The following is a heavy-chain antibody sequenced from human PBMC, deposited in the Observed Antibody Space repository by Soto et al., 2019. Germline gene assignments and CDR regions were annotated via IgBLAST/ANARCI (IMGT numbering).Heavy chain of an antibody. CDR2: IIPIFGTA. CDR3: ARDSYDFWSGYFIYGMDV. Sequence: SVKVSCKASGGTFSIYAISCVLLSPVQWLEWMGGIIPIFGTANYAQKFQGRVTITADKSTSTAYMELSSLRSEDTAVYYCARDSYDFWSGYFIYGMDVWGQGTTVTVSS. J-gene: IGHJ6*02. D-gene: IGHD3-3*01. V-gene: IGHV1-69*06. CDR1: GGTFSIYA.